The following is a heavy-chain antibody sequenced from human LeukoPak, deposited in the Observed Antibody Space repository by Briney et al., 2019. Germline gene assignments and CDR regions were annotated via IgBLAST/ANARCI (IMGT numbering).Heavy chain of an antibody. D-gene: IGHD1-26*01. CDR3: ARHRLSESYKGYFDS. J-gene: IGHJ4*02. CDR2: IYYSGST. Sequence: SETLSLTCTVSGGSISGYYWSWIRQPPGKGLEWIGYIYYSGSTHYNASLKSRVTISVDTSRNQFSLKLTSVTAADTAVYYCARHRLSESYKGYFDSWSQGTLVTVSS. V-gene: IGHV4-59*08. CDR1: GGSISGYY.